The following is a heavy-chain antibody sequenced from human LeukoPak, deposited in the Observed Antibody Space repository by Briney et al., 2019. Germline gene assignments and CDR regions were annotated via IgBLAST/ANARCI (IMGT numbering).Heavy chain of an antibody. Sequence: PSETLSFTCTVSGVSISSYYWSWLRQPPGKGLEWIGYIYTTGSTYYNPSLKSRVTISVDTSKNQFSLKLSSVTAPDTAVYYCARHAGPYNWNYGFFDYWGQGTLVTVYS. CDR3: ARHAGPYNWNYGFFDY. V-gene: IGHV4-4*09. J-gene: IGHJ4*02. D-gene: IGHD1-7*01. CDR1: GVSISSYY. CDR2: IYTTGST.